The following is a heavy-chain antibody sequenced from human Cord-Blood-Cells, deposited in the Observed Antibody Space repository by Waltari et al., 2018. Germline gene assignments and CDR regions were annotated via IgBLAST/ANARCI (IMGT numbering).Heavy chain of an antibody. Sequence: QVQPVAAAAEVKKPGAPVKVSCKASGNTCTVYYMHWVRQAPGQGLGWMGWINPNSGGTNYAQKFQGRVTMTRDTSISTAYMELSRLRSDDTAVYYCARLYGPERGDYWGQGTLVTVSS. V-gene: IGHV1-2*02. D-gene: IGHD3-16*01. CDR2: INPNSGGT. CDR1: GNTCTVYY. J-gene: IGHJ4*02. CDR3: ARLYGPERGDY.